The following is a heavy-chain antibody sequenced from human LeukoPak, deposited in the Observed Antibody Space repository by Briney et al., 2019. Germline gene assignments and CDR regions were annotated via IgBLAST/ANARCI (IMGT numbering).Heavy chain of an antibody. V-gene: IGHV1-69*04. CDR3: ARDPKGSSWSPGPFDY. J-gene: IGHJ4*02. CDR1: GGTFSSYA. D-gene: IGHD6-13*01. CDR2: IIPILGIA. Sequence: SVKVSCKASGGTFSSYAISWVRQAPGQGLEWMGRIIPILGIANYAQKFQGRVTITADKSTSTAYMELSSLRSEDTAVYYCARDPKGSSWSPGPFDYWGQGTLVTVSS.